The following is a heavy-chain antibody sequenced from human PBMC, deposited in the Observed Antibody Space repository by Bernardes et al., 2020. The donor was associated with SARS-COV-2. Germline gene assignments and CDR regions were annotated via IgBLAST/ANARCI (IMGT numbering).Heavy chain of an antibody. D-gene: IGHD3-16*01. J-gene: IGHJ4*02. V-gene: IGHV1-69*08. CDR2: ITPILGTA. Sequence: SVKVSCKGSGGSFSSFTINWVRQAPGQGLEWMGRITPILGTAKYSQKFQGRVTITADTSTNTAYMGLSSLRSDDTAVYYCAKETDNYDREGFCYFDYWGQGTLVTVSS. CDR1: GGSFSSFT. CDR3: AKETDNYDREGFCYFDY.